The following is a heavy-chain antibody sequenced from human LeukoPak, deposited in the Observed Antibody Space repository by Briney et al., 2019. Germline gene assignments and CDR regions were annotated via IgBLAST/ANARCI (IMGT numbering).Heavy chain of an antibody. Sequence: PSETLSLTCTVSGGSISSYYWSWIRQPAGKGLEWIGRFYTSGSTKYNPSLKSRVTMSVDTSKNQFSLKLSSVTAADTAVYYCARETGDSSGYYSHYYYYYYMDVWGKGTTVTISS. CDR2: FYTSGST. D-gene: IGHD3-22*01. CDR1: GGSISSYY. CDR3: ARETGDSSGYYSHYYYYYYMDV. J-gene: IGHJ6*03. V-gene: IGHV4-4*07.